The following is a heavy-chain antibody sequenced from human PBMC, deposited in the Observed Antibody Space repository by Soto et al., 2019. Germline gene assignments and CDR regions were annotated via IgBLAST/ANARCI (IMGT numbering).Heavy chain of an antibody. J-gene: IGHJ4*02. V-gene: IGHV4-39*01. CDR2: IYYSGST. CDR3: ASIVGATVN. D-gene: IGHD1-26*01. CDR1: GVSISSSSYY. Sequence: SETLSLTCTVSGVSISSSSYYWGWIRQPPGKGLEWIGSIYYSGSTYYNPSLKSRVTISVDTSKNQFSLKLSSVTAADTAVYYCASIVGATVNWGQGTLVTVS.